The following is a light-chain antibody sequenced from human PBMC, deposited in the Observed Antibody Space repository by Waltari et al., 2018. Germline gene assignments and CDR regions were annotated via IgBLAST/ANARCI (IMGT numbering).Light chain of an antibody. CDR2: RDH. V-gene: IGLV1-44*01. CDR1: YSNIGNNV. J-gene: IGLJ3*02. CDR3: ASWDDRLNGHWV. Sequence: QSVLTQPPSASGAPGQRVTIPCSGTYSNIGNNVVNWYQRHPGKAPNLLIDRDHQRPSGVPDRFSASKSGSSASLAIGGLQSEDEADYYCASWDDRLNGHWVFGGGTKVTVL.